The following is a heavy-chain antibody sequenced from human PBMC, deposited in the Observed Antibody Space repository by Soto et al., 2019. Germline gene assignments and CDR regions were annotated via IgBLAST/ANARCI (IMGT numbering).Heavy chain of an antibody. J-gene: IGHJ4*02. D-gene: IGHD4-17*01. CDR1: GASTRSHF. Sequence: QVQLQESGPGLVKPSETLSLTCTVSGASTRSHFWHWIRQPPGKALEWIGYIYSSGSTNDNPSLRGRVTISVDTSKNQFSLQLTSVTAADSAVYYCARGSVDYDPYFDSWGQGTLVTVSS. CDR3: ARGSVDYDPYFDS. V-gene: IGHV4-59*11. CDR2: IYSSGST.